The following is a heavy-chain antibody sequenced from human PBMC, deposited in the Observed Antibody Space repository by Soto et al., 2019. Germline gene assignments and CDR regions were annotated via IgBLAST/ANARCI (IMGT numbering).Heavy chain of an antibody. CDR2: IDPSDSYT. CDR3: ARHEGVPAADGLDV. CDR1: GYDFTSYW. Sequence: EVQLVQSGAEVKKPGESLRISCKGSGYDFTSYWITWVRQLPVKGLEWRGRIDPSDSYTTYSPSFQGHITFSADKSISTDYRQWSSLKASDSGVYHCARHEGVPAADGLDVWGQGTTVTVSS. V-gene: IGHV5-10-1*01. D-gene: IGHD2-2*01. J-gene: IGHJ6*02.